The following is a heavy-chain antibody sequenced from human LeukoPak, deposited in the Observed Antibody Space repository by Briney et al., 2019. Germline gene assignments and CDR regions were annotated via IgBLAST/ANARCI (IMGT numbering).Heavy chain of an antibody. V-gene: IGHV3-23*01. Sequence: GGSLRLSCAASGFSFSNYAVSWVRQAPGKGLEWVSAITASAYNTYYADSVRGRFTISRDNSKSTLYLQLTSLRGDDTAVYYCAKHQGYDFLSRKRTNNYYYAMDVWGQGTTVTVSS. CDR1: GFSFSNYA. D-gene: IGHD3/OR15-3a*01. CDR2: ITASAYNT. J-gene: IGHJ6*02. CDR3: AKHQGYDFLSRKRTNNYYYAMDV.